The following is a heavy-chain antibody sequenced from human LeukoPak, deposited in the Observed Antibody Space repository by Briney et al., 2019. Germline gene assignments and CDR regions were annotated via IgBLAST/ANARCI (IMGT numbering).Heavy chain of an antibody. V-gene: IGHV1-69*04. CDR3: ARDCSSTSCPFDY. Sequence: SVKVSCKASGGTFSSYAISWVRQAPGQGLEWMGRIIPIFGIANYAQKFQGRVTITADKSTSTAYMELSSLRSEDTAVYYCARDCSSTSCPFDYWGQGILVTVSS. D-gene: IGHD2-2*01. J-gene: IGHJ4*02. CDR1: GGTFSSYA. CDR2: IIPIFGIA.